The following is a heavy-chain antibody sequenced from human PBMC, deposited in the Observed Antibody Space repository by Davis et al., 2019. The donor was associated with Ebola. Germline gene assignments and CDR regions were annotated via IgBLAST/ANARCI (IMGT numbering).Heavy chain of an antibody. J-gene: IGHJ3*02. V-gene: IGHV1-2*06. CDR3: ASSYSYAQSDAFDI. CDR1: GYTFTGYY. CDR2: INPNSGGT. D-gene: IGHD5-18*01. Sequence: ASVKVSCKASGYTFTGYYMHWVRQAPGQGLEWMGRINPNSGGTNYAQKFQGRVTMTRDTSISTAYMELSRLRSDDTAVYYCASSYSYAQSDAFDIWGQGTMVTVSS.